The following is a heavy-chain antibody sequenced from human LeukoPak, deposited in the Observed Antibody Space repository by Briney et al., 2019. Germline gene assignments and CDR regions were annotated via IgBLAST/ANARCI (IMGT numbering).Heavy chain of an antibody. CDR3: ARSDYYDSSPYYYYGMDV. J-gene: IGHJ6*02. CDR2: MNPNSGNT. V-gene: IGHV1-8*01. D-gene: IGHD3-22*01. CDR1: GYTFTSYD. Sequence: GASVKVSCKASGYTFTSYDINWVRQATGQGLEGMGWMNPNSGNTGYAQKFQGRVTMTRNTSISTAYMELSSLRSADTAVYYCARSDYYDSSPYYYYGMDVWGQGTTVTVSS.